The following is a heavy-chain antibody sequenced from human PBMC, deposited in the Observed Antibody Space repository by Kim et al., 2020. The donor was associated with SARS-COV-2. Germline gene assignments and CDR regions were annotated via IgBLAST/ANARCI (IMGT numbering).Heavy chain of an antibody. V-gene: IGHV3-13*04. D-gene: IGHD5-12*01. CDR1: GFTFSSYD. Sequence: GGSLRLSCAASGFTFSSYDMHWVRQATGKGLEWVSAIGTAGDTYYPGSVKGRFTISRENAKNSLYLQMNSLRAGDTAVYYCARGSVATVYNSWFDPWGQGTLVTVSS. CDR3: ARGSVATVYNSWFDP. CDR2: IGTAGDT. J-gene: IGHJ5*02.